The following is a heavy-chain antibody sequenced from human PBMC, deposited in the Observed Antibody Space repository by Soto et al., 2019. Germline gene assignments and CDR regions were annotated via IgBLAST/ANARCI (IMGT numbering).Heavy chain of an antibody. CDR1: GYTFTSYF. Sequence: QVQRVQSGAEWKKPGASVKVSCKASGYTFTSYFMSWVRKAPGQGLEWRGWISAYNGNTNYVQRPQGRVTMTTDTSTSTAYMELRSLRADDTAVYYCGRDLPPSYYWGQGPRVPVSS. V-gene: IGHV1-18*01. CDR3: GRDLPPSYY. D-gene: IGHD6-6*01. J-gene: IGHJ4*02. CDR2: ISAYNGNT.